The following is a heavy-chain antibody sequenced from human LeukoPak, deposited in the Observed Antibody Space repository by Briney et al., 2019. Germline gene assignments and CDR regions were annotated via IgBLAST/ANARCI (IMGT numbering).Heavy chain of an antibody. Sequence: ASVKVSCKASGYTFTGYYMHWVRQAPGQGLEWMGWIYPNSGGTNYAQKFQGRVTMTRDTSISTAYMELSRLRSDDTAVYYCARGPITIFGVAIGWFDPWGQGTLVTVSS. J-gene: IGHJ5*02. CDR1: GYTFTGYY. D-gene: IGHD3-3*01. V-gene: IGHV1-2*02. CDR2: IYPNSGGT. CDR3: ARGPITIFGVAIGWFDP.